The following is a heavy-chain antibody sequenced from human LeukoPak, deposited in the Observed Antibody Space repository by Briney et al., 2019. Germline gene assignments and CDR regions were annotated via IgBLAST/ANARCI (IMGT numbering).Heavy chain of an antibody. D-gene: IGHD3-10*01. CDR1: GFTFSSYG. Sequence: GSLRLSCAASGFTFSSYGMSWVRQPPGKGLEWIGNIFYSGSTYYSPSLKSRVTISLDTSRNQFSLKLNSVTAADTAVYYCAKSNGYGLVDIWGQGTMVIVS. CDR2: IFYSGST. CDR3: AKSNGYGLVDI. J-gene: IGHJ3*02. V-gene: IGHV4-59*12.